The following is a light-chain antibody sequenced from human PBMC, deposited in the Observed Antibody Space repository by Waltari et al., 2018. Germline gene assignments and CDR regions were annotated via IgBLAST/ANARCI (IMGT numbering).Light chain of an antibody. CDR3: SSYAGSNTL. Sequence: QAALTQPPSVSGSPGQSVTISCTGTSSDIGGYNYVSWYQQHPGKAPKLMIYDGSKRPSGVSDRFSGSKSGNTASLTISGLQAEDEADYYCSSYAGSNTLFGGGTRLTVL. CDR2: DGS. V-gene: IGLV2-11*01. CDR1: SSDIGGYNY. J-gene: IGLJ2*01.